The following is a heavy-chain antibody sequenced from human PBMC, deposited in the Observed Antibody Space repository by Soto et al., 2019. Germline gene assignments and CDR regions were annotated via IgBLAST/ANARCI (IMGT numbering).Heavy chain of an antibody. J-gene: IGHJ3*02. Sequence: ASVKVSCKASGYTFTSYDINWVRQATGQGLEWMGWMNPNSGNTGYAQKFQGRVTMTRNTSISTAYMELSSLRSEDTAVYYCARGGYCSCGSCYEDAFDIWGQGTMVTVSS. CDR2: MNPNSGNT. CDR3: ARGGYCSCGSCYEDAFDI. D-gene: IGHD2-15*01. CDR1: GYTFTSYD. V-gene: IGHV1-8*01.